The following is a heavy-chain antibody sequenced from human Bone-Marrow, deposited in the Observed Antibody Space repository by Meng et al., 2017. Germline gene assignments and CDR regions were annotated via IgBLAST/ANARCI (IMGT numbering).Heavy chain of an antibody. J-gene: IGHJ4*02. V-gene: IGHV3-7*01. D-gene: IGHD4-17*01. CDR1: GFTFSSYA. Sequence: LSLTCAASGFTFSSYAMSWVRQAPGKGLEWVANIKQDGSEKYYVDSVKGRFTISRDNAKNSLYLQMNSLRAEDTAVYYCARDDYGVILGYWGQGTLVTVSS. CDR2: IKQDGSEK. CDR3: ARDDYGVILGY.